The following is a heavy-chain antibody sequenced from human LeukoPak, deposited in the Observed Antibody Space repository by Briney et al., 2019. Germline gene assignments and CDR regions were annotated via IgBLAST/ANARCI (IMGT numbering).Heavy chain of an antibody. J-gene: IGHJ4*02. CDR2: TRNKANSYTT. CDR1: GFTFSDHY. CDR3: ASLRLGQLVSGSYYTFDY. Sequence: GGSLRLSCAASGFTFSDHYMDWVRQAPGKGLEWVGRTRNKANSYTTEYAASVKGRFTISRDDSKNSLYLQMNSLKTEDTAVYYCASLRLGQLVSGSYYTFDYWGQGTLVTVSS. D-gene: IGHD1-26*01. V-gene: IGHV3-72*01.